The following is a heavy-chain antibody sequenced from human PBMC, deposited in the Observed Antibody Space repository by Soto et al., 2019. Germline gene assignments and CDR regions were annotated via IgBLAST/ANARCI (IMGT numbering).Heavy chain of an antibody. CDR1: GGTFSSYT. Sequence: QVQLVQSGAEVKKPGSSVKVSCKASGGTFSSYTISWVRQAPGQGLEWMGRIIPILGIANYAQKFQGRVTITADKSTSTAYMELSSLRSEDTAMYYCARGGQLWLIRPYYYYGMDVWGQGTTVTVSS. CDR3: ARGGQLWLIRPYYYYGMDV. J-gene: IGHJ6*02. CDR2: IIPILGIA. D-gene: IGHD5-18*01. V-gene: IGHV1-69*02.